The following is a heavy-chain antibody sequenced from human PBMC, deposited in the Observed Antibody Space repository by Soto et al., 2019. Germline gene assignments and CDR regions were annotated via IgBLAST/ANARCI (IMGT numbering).Heavy chain of an antibody. CDR3: ARDRVVPAAKCDYYYYMDV. D-gene: IGHD2-2*01. CDR2: ISSSSSTI. Sequence: VPLVESGGGLVQPGGSLRLSCAASGFTFSSYSMNWVRQAPGKGLEWVSYISSSSSTIYYADSVKGRFTISRDNAKNSLYLQMNSLRAEDTAVYYCARDRVVPAAKCDYYYYMDVWGKGTTVTVSS. CDR1: GFTFSSYS. J-gene: IGHJ6*03. V-gene: IGHV3-48*01.